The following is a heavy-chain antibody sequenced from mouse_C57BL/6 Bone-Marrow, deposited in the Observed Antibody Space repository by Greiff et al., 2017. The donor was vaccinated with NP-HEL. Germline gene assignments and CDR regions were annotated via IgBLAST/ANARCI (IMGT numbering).Heavy chain of an antibody. J-gene: IGHJ2*01. V-gene: IGHV1-81*01. Sequence: VQLQQSGAELARPGASVKLSCKASGYTFTSYGMSWVKQRPGQGLEWIGDIYPSSGNTFYNEKFKGKATLTADKSSSTAYMELRSLTSEDSAVYFCVLVLRLYFDYGGRGTAITVS. CDR3: VLVLRLYFDY. CDR2: IYPSSGNT. D-gene: IGHD1-2*01. CDR1: GYTFTSYG.